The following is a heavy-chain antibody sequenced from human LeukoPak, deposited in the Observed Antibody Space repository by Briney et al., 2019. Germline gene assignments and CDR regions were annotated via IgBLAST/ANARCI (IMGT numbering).Heavy chain of an antibody. CDR2: IFHNGKT. CDR3: ARIFDS. V-gene: IGHV4-39*07. J-gene: IGHJ4*02. CDR1: GGAVSTSDYY. Sequence: SETLSLTCTVSGGAVSTSDYYWGWIRQTPGKGLEWLGDIFHNGKTNYNPSLKGRVTISIDTSNNQFSLRLPSVTAADTAVYYCARIFDSWGQGTLVTVSS.